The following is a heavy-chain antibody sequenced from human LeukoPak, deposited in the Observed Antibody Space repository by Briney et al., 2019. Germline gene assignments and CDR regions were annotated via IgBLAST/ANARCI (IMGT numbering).Heavy chain of an antibody. Sequence: GGSLRLSCEASGFTLYNHVMTWVRQAPGKGPEWVASQSGSGDNTYYSESVRGRFSISRDNSKNTVFLQMNSLRVEDTAIYYCATDWSLRGVPTFFDPWGQGTVVSVSS. CDR3: ATDWSLRGVPTFFDP. CDR2: QSGSGDNT. J-gene: IGHJ5*02. D-gene: IGHD3-10*01. CDR1: GFTLYNHV. V-gene: IGHV3-23*01.